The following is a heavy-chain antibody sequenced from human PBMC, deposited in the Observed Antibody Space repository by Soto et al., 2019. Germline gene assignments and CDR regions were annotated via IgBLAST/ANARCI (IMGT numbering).Heavy chain of an antibody. Sequence: QITLKESGPTLVKPTQTLTLTCTFSGFSLSTSGVGVGWIRQPPGKALEWLALIYWDDDKRYSPSLKSRLTITKDTSKNQVVLTMTNMDPVDTATYYCAHSITMVLGVNRSTDNWFDPWGQGTLVTVSS. D-gene: IGHD3-10*01. CDR2: IYWDDDK. V-gene: IGHV2-5*02. CDR3: AHSITMVLGVNRSTDNWFDP. J-gene: IGHJ5*02. CDR1: GFSLSTSGVG.